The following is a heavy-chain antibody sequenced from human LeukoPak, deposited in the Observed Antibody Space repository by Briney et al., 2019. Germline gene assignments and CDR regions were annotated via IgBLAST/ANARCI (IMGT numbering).Heavy chain of an antibody. CDR2: IYYSGST. CDR1: GGSISSSSYY. Sequence: SETLSLTCTVSGGSISSSSYYWGWIRQPPGKGLEWIGSIYYSGSTYYNPSLKSRVTISVDTSKNQFSLKLSSVTAADTAVYYCARCYWNYGAFDIWGQGTMVTVSS. V-gene: IGHV4-39*07. CDR3: ARCYWNYGAFDI. J-gene: IGHJ3*02. D-gene: IGHD1-7*01.